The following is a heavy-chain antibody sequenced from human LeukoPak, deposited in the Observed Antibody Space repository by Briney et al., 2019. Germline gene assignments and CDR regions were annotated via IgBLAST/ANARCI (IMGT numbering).Heavy chain of an antibody. CDR2: ISGSGGST. CDR3: AKDGMGDYDILTGL. D-gene: IGHD3-9*01. V-gene: IGHV3-23*01. J-gene: IGHJ4*02. Sequence: GGSLRLSCAASGFTVSSNYMSWVRQAPGKGLEWVSAISGSGGSTYYADSVKGRFTISRDNSKNTLYLQMNSLRAEDTAVYYCAKDGMGDYDILTGLWGQGTLVTVSS. CDR1: GFTVSSNY.